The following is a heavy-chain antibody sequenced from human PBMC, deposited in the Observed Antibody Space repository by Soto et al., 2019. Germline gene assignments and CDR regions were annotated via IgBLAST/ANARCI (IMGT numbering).Heavy chain of an antibody. Sequence: EVQLVESGGGLVKPGGSLRLSCAASGFTFSSYSMNWVRQAPGKGLEWVSSISSSSSYIYYADSVKGRFTISRDNAKNSLYLQLNSLRAEDTAVYYCARDDVVVVPAAMGANYYYYMDVWGKGTTVTVSS. D-gene: IGHD2-2*01. CDR1: GFTFSSYS. CDR2: ISSSSSYI. CDR3: ARDDVVVVPAAMGANYYYYMDV. V-gene: IGHV3-21*01. J-gene: IGHJ6*03.